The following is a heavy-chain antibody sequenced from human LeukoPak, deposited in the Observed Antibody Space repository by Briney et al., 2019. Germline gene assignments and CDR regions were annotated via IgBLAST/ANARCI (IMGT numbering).Heavy chain of an antibody. Sequence: GGSLRLSCAASGFTFSNYVMIWVRQAPGKGLEWVGRIESKTDGGTTDYAAPVKGRFTISRDDSTNTLYLQMNSLKSEDTAVYYCTTYGSGRKFDYWGQGILVTVSS. D-gene: IGHD3-10*01. CDR3: TTYGSGRKFDY. V-gene: IGHV3-15*04. J-gene: IGHJ4*02. CDR1: GFTFSNYV. CDR2: IESKTDGGTT.